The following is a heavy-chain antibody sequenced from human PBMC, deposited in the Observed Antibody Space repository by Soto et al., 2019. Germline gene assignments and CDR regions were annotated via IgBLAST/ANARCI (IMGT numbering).Heavy chain of an antibody. V-gene: IGHV3-74*01. CDR3: ASPLSFGYCSSTSCPYYFDY. D-gene: IGHD2-2*01. CDR1: GFTFSSYW. J-gene: IGHJ4*02. Sequence: GGSLRLSCAASGFTFSSYWMHWVRQAPGKGLVWVSRINSHGSSTSYADSVKDRFTISRDNAKNTLYLQMNSLRAEDTAVYYCASPLSFGYCSSTSCPYYFDYWGQGAPVTVSS. CDR2: INSHGSST.